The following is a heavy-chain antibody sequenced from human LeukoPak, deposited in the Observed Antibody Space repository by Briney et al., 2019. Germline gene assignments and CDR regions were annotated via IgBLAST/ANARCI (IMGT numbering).Heavy chain of an antibody. D-gene: IGHD3-16*01. CDR2: VTNGGSPI. J-gene: IGHJ3*01. CDR1: GFTYSDYN. CDR3: GRPKGLTDGAVAG. Sequence: GGSLRLSCAASGFTYSDYNLNWVRQAPGKGLEGVSYVTNGGSPIHHADSVKSRFTISRDNAKKTLYLRMNSRRAEDTAVYYCGRPKGLTDGAVAGWGQ. V-gene: IGHV3-11*01.